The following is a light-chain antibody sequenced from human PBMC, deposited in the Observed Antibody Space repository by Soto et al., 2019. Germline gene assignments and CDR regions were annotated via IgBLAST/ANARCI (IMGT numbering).Light chain of an antibody. CDR3: QQYGSSPPT. Sequence: EIVLTQSPGTLSLSPGERAVLSCRASQSVNNNYLAWYQRKPGRAPRLLIYGASSRATGIRDRFIGSGSGTDFTLTIIRLEPEDFAVYFFQQYGSSPPTFGQGTKVEFK. J-gene: IGKJ1*01. CDR2: GAS. CDR1: QSVNNNY. V-gene: IGKV3-20*01.